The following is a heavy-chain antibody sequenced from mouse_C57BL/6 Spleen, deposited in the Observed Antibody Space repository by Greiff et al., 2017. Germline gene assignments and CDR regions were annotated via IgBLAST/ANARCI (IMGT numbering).Heavy chain of an antibody. D-gene: IGHD2-3*01. CDR3: ARSSYDGYSLYYAMDY. CDR2: IYPGDGDT. Sequence: VQLQQSGPELVKPGASVKISCKASGYAFSSSWMNWVKQRPGKGLEWIGRIYPGDGDTNYNGKFKGKATLTADKSSSTAYMQLSSLTSEDSAVYFCARSSYDGYSLYYAMDYWGQGTSVTVSS. V-gene: IGHV1-82*01. J-gene: IGHJ4*01. CDR1: GYAFSSSW.